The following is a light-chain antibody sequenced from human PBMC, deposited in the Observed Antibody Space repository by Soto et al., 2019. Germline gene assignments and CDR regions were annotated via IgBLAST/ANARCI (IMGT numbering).Light chain of an antibody. CDR2: DAS. J-gene: IGKJ4*01. CDR1: QSVGSY. CDR3: QQYGVSPT. V-gene: IGKV3-11*01. Sequence: EIVLIQSPATLSLSPGERATLSCRASQSVGSYLAWYQHKPGQAPRLLISDASNRATGIPARFSGSGSGTDFTLSISRLEPEDFAVYYCQQYGVSPTFGGGTKVDIK.